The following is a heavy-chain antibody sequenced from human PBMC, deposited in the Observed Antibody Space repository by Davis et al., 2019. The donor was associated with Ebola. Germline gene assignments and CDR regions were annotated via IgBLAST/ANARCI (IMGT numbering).Heavy chain of an antibody. J-gene: IGHJ4*02. D-gene: IGHD6-6*01. CDR3: ARGAARTYYFDY. V-gene: IGHV3-23*01. CDR2: ISGSGGST. Sequence: GGSLRLSCAASGFTFSDYYMSWVRQAPGKGLEWVSAISGSGGSTYYADSVKGRFTISRDKSKNTLYLQMNSLRAEDTAVYYCARGAARTYYFDYWGQGTLVTVSS. CDR1: GFTFSDYY.